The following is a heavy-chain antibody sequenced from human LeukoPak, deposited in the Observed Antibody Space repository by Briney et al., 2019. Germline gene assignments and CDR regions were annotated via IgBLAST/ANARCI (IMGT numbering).Heavy chain of an antibody. CDR3: ARDPGTDYFDY. D-gene: IGHD6-13*01. V-gene: IGHV3-30-3*01. CDR1: GFTFSSYA. Sequence: GRSLRLSCAASGFTFSSYAMHWVRQAPGKGLEWVAVISYDGSNKYCADSVKGRFTISRDNSKNTLYLQMNSLRAEDTAVYYCARDPGTDYFDYWGQGTLVTVSS. CDR2: ISYDGSNK. J-gene: IGHJ4*02.